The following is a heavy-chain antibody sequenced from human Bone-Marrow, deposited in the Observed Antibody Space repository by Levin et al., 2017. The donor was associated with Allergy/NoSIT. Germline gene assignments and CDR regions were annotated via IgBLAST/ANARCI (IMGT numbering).Heavy chain of an antibody. Sequence: SQTLSLTCTVSGGSISSDYWSWIRQPPGKGLEWIGYMYYSGTTNYNPSLKGRVTISVDTSKTQFSLKLTSVTAADTAVYYCARDLKSCSGGTCYYGAMGYWGRGTLVTVSS. CDR3: ARDLKSCSGGTCYYGAMGY. V-gene: IGHV4-59*01. CDR1: GGSISSDY. CDR2: MYYSGTT. J-gene: IGHJ4*02. D-gene: IGHD2-15*01.